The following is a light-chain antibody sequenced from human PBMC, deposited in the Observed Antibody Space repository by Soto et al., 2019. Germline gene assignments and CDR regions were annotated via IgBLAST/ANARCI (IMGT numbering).Light chain of an antibody. Sequence: IVLTQSPGTVSLSPGERATLSCRASQSGSSSYLAWYQQRPGQAPRLLIFGASTRATGIPDRFSGSGSGTDCTLTLSRLEPQDVAVYFCQHYGSSQWTFGQWTFGQGTKVEI. CDR2: GAS. CDR3: QHYGSSQWTFGQWT. V-gene: IGKV3-20*01. CDR1: QSGSSSY. J-gene: IGKJ1*01.